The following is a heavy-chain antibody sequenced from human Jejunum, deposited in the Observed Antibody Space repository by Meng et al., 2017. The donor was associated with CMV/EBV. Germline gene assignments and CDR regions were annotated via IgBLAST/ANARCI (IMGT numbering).Heavy chain of an antibody. CDR3: VRDTSSWP. D-gene: IGHD6-13*01. CDR2: IKSDGGT. Sequence: LKISCAASGFTFTSSWMHWVRQAPGKGLVWVSRIKSDGGTTYADFVKGRFTISRDNAKNTLYLQMNSLRPDDTAVYYCVRDTSSWPWGQGTLVTVSS. CDR1: GFTFTSSW. J-gene: IGHJ5*02. V-gene: IGHV3-74*01.